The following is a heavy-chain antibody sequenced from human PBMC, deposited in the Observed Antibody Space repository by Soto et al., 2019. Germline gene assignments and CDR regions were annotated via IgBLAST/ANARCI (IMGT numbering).Heavy chain of an antibody. CDR1: GFTFSSYS. J-gene: IGHJ2*01. D-gene: IGHD4-17*01. CDR3: ARDPPRDYGDSWYFAL. V-gene: IGHV3-21*01. CDR2: IRSSSSYI. Sequence: EVQLVESGGGLVKPGGSLRLSCAASGFTFSSYSMNWVRQAPGKGLEWVSSIRSSSSYIYYADSVKGRFTISGDNAKNSLYLQMNRLRAEDTAGYYCARDPPRDYGDSWYFALWGRGTLVTVSS.